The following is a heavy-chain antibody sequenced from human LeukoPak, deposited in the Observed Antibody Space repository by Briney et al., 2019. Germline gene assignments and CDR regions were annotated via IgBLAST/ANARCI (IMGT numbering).Heavy chain of an antibody. D-gene: IGHD6-13*01. J-gene: IGHJ4*02. CDR2: ISSSSSTI. CDR1: GFTFSSYS. CDR3: ARIGGQQLVKVQK. Sequence: PGGSLRLSCAASGFTFSSYSMSWVRQAPGKGLEWVSYISSSSSTIYYADSVKGRFTISGDNAKNSLYLQMNSLRAEDTAVYYCARIGGQQLVKVQKWGQGTLVTVSS. V-gene: IGHV3-48*01.